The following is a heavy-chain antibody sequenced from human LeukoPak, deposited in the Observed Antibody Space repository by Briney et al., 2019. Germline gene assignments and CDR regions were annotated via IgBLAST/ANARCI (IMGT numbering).Heavy chain of an antibody. CDR3: ARDAGPPGLSYCGGDCYGAFDI. CDR1: GFTFSSYW. Sequence: GGSLRLSCAASGFTFSSYWMSWVRQAPGKGLEWVANIKQDGSEKYYVDSVKGRFTISRDNAKNSLYLQMNSLRAEDTAVYYCARDAGPPGLSYCGGDCYGAFDIWGQGTMVTVSS. CDR2: IKQDGSEK. V-gene: IGHV3-7*01. J-gene: IGHJ3*02. D-gene: IGHD2-21*02.